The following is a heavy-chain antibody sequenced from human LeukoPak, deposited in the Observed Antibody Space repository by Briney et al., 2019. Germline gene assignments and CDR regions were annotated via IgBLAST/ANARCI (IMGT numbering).Heavy chain of an antibody. Sequence: PSETLSLTCTVSGGSISSSSYYWGWIRQPPGKGLEWIGSIYYSGSTYYNPSLKSRVTISVDTSKNQFSLKLSSVTAADTAVYYCARLLRYYGSGSRGWFDPWGQGTLVTVSS. V-gene: IGHV4-39*01. CDR1: GGSISSSSYY. J-gene: IGHJ5*02. CDR3: ARLLRYYGSGSRGWFDP. CDR2: IYYSGST. D-gene: IGHD3-10*01.